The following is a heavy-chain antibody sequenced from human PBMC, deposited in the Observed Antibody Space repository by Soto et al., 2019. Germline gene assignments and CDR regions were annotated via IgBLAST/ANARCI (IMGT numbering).Heavy chain of an antibody. CDR2: TYHSGTT. CDR1: GVTISTHS. Sequence: SQTRSLTWAVSGVTISTHSWGWDRQPPGKGLEWIGYTYHSGTTNYSPSLKSRLTISVHTSKTQFSLRLTSVSAADTAIDYFLREAYIGYGHGIDSWGQGTWGTAS. CDR3: LREAYIGYGHGIDS. J-gene: IGHJ6*02. V-gene: IGHV4-59*11. D-gene: IGHD5-12*01.